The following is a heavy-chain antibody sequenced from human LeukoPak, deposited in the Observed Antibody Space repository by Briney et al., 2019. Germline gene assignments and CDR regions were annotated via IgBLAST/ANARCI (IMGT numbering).Heavy chain of an antibody. V-gene: IGHV1-46*01. D-gene: IGHD6-13*01. Sequence: ASVKVSCKASGYTFTSYYMHWVRQAPGQGLEWMGIIDPGGGSTNFAQKFQGRVTMTRDTSTTTVYMELSSLRSEDTAVYYCARGAFIAAAGTSDYWGQGTLVTVSS. CDR3: ARGAFIAAAGTSDY. J-gene: IGHJ4*02. CDR1: GYTFTSYY. CDR2: IDPGGGST.